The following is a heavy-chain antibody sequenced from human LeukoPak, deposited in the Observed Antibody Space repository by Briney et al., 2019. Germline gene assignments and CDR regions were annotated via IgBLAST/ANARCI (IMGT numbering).Heavy chain of an antibody. V-gene: IGHV3-23*01. Sequence: GGSLRLSCAASGFTFSSYAMSWVRQAPGKGPEWVSAISGSGGSTYYAGSVKGRFTISRDNSKNTLYLQMNSLRAEDTAVYYCARRKITTGAFDIWGQGTMVTVSS. D-gene: IGHD3-22*01. CDR1: GFTFSSYA. CDR3: ARRKITTGAFDI. CDR2: ISGSGGST. J-gene: IGHJ3*02.